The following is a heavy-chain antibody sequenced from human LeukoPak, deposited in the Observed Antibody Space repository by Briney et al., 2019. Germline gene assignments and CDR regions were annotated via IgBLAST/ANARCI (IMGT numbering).Heavy chain of an antibody. CDR3: ARAPMSYDSSGFGGAFDI. CDR2: ISYDGTNK. CDR1: GFTFTNHW. V-gene: IGHV3-30-3*01. J-gene: IGHJ3*02. D-gene: IGHD3-22*01. Sequence: PGGSLRLSCAASGFTFTNHWIHWVGQAPGKGLEWVAVISYDGTNKYYADSVKGRFTISRDNSKNTMYLQMNSLRAEDTAMYYCARAPMSYDSSGFGGAFDIWGQGTMVTVSS.